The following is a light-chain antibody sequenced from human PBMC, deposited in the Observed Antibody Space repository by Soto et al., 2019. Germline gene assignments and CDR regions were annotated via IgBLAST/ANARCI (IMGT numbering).Light chain of an antibody. CDR2: WAS. CDR3: QQYYSTPLT. Sequence: DIVMTQSPDSLAVSLGERATINCKSSQTVLYSSNNKNYLAWYQQKPGQPPKLLIYWASTRESGVPDRFSGSGSGTIFTLTISSLQAEDVAVYYCQQYYSTPLTFGQGTKVEIK. CDR1: QTVLYSSNNKNY. V-gene: IGKV4-1*01. J-gene: IGKJ1*01.